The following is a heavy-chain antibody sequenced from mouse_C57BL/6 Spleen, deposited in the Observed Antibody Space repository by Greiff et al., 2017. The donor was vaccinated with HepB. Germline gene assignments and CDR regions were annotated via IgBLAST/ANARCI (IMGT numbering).Heavy chain of an antibody. CDR2: ISSGGSYT. Sequence: EVKLMESGGDLVKPGGSLKLSCAASGFTFSSYGMSWVRQTPDKRLEWVATISSGGSYTYYPDSVKGRFTISRDNAKNTLYLQMSSLKSEDTAMYYCASQDYYGSSYWYFDVWGTGTTVTVSS. CDR3: ASQDYYGSSYWYFDV. V-gene: IGHV5-6*01. J-gene: IGHJ1*03. D-gene: IGHD1-1*01. CDR1: GFTFSSYG.